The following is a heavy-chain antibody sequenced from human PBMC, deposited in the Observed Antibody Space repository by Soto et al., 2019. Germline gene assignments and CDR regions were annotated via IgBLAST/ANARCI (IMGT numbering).Heavy chain of an antibody. CDR1: GFIFTNCA. Sequence: GGSLRLSCAASGFIFTNCAMNWVRQAPGKGLEWVSVIGGRGNSAYYADSVQGRFTISRDNSKNTLSLQMSSLTADDTAIYYCVREGRGSFDFWGRGTMVTVSS. J-gene: IGHJ3*01. CDR3: VREGRGSFDF. CDR2: IGGRGNSA. V-gene: IGHV3-23*01. D-gene: IGHD5-12*01.